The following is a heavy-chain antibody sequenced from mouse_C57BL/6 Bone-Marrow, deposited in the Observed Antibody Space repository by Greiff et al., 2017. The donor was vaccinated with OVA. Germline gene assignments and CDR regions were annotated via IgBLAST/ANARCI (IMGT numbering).Heavy chain of an antibody. V-gene: IGHV5-16*01. J-gene: IGHJ2*01. CDR3: ARSRGGNYFDY. CDR2: INYDGSST. CDR1: GFTLSDYY. Sequence: EVKLEESEGGLVQPGSSMKLSCTASGFTLSDYYMAWVRQVPEKGLEWVANINYDGSSTYYLDSLKSRFIISRDNAKNILYLQMSSLKSEDTATYYCARSRGGNYFDYWGQGTTLTVSS.